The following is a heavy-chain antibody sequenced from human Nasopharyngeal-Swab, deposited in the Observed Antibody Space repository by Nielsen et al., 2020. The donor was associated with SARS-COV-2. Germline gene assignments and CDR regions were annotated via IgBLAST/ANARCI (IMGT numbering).Heavy chain of an antibody. CDR1: GFTFSNYD. CDR3: ATQNFDY. V-gene: IGHV3-23*01. Sequence: GESLKISCAASGFTFSNYDMSWVRQAPGKGLEWVSNIRGSTTGTYYAASVRGRFTISRDNSNNTLYLQMNSLGADDTARYYCATQNFDYWGQGTLVTVSS. CDR2: IRGSTTGT. J-gene: IGHJ4*02.